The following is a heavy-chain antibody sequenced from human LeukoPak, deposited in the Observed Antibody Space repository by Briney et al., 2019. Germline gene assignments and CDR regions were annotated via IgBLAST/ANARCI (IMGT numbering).Heavy chain of an antibody. CDR3: ARAKIRYFDWLLYSDAFDI. J-gene: IGHJ3*02. V-gene: IGHV3-23*01. CDR2: ISGSGGST. Sequence: GGPLRLSCAASGFTFSSYAMSWVRQAPGKGLEWVSAISGSGGSTYYADSVKGRFTTSRDNSKNTLYLQMNSLRAEDTAVYYCARAKIRYFDWLLYSDAFDIWGQGTMVTVSS. D-gene: IGHD3-9*01. CDR1: GFTFSSYA.